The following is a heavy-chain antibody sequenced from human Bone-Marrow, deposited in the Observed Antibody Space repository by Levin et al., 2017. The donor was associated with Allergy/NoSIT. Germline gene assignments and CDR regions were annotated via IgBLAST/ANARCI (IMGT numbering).Heavy chain of an antibody. CDR2: IIPIFGTA. J-gene: IGHJ6*02. CDR3: ARSRYSGYAQHHYYYYGMDV. CDR1: GGTFSSYA. Sequence: SVKVSCKASGGTFSSYAISWVRQAPGQGLEWMGGIIPIFGTANYAQKFQGRVTITADESTSTAYMELSSLRSEDTAVYYCARSRYSGYAQHHYYYYGMDVWGQGTTVTVSS. D-gene: IGHD5-12*01. V-gene: IGHV1-69*13.